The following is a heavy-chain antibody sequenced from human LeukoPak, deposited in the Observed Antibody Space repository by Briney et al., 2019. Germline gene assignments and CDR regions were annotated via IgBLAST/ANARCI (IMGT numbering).Heavy chain of an antibody. D-gene: IGHD2/OR15-2a*01. CDR2: IYHSGST. J-gene: IGHJ5*01. Sequence: SETLSLTCAVSGYSISSGYYWGWIRQPPGKGLEWIGSIYHSGSTYYNPSLKSRVTISVDTSKNQFSLKLSSVTAADTAVYYCARGGGAYLRFDPWGQGTLVTVSS. CDR1: GYSISSGYY. V-gene: IGHV4-38-2*01. CDR3: ARGGGAYLRFDP.